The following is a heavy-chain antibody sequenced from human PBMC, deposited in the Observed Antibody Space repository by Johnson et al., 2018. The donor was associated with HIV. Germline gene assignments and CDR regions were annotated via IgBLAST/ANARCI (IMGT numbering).Heavy chain of an antibody. CDR1: GFTFGDYA. Sequence: VQLVESGGGLVQPGRSLRLSCTASGFTFGDYAMSWVRQAPGKGLEWVGFIRSKAYGGTTEYAASVKGRFTISSDDSKSIAYLQMNSLKTEDTAVYYCTRGDVYYDSSGYSPDAFDIWGQGTMVTVSS. D-gene: IGHD3-22*01. J-gene: IGHJ3*02. CDR2: IRSKAYGGTT. V-gene: IGHV3-49*04. CDR3: TRGDVYYDSSGYSPDAFDI.